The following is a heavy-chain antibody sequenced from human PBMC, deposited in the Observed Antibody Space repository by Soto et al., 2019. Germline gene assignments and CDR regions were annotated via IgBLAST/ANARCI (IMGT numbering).Heavy chain of an antibody. CDR2: INPSGGSK. J-gene: IGHJ4*02. CDR3: ASANYGSSGRKTFDY. Sequence: TSVKVACKASGYTVISYHIDWVRLGPRQGLEWMGIINPSGGSKSYAQKCTGRVTMTRDTSTRTVYMELSRLRSEYTAVYYCASANYGSSGRKTFDYWGQETPVAVYS. V-gene: IGHV1-46*01. D-gene: IGHD3-22*01. CDR1: GYTVISYH.